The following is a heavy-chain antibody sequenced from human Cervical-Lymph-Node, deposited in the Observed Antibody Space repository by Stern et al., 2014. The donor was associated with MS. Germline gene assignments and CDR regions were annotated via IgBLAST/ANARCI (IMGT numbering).Heavy chain of an antibody. D-gene: IGHD1-26*01. V-gene: IGHV1-2*02. Sequence: QVQLVQSGAEVKKPGASVKVSCKASGYTFTGYYMHWVRQAPGQGLEWMGWINPNSGGTNYAQKFQGRVTMTRDTSISTAYMELSRLRSDDTAVYYCARDSDYSGRKRAFDIWGQGTMVTVSS. CDR3: ARDSDYSGRKRAFDI. CDR1: GYTFTGYY. CDR2: INPNSGGT. J-gene: IGHJ3*02.